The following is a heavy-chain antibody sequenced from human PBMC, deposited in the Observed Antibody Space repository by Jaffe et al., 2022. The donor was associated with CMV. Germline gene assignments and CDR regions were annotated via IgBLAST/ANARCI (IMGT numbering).Heavy chain of an antibody. D-gene: IGHD3-3*01. CDR2: IIPIFGTA. J-gene: IGHJ6*02. Sequence: QVQLVQSGAEVKKPGSSVKVSCKASGGTFSSYAISWVRQAPGQGLEWMGGIIPIFGTANYAQKFQGRVTITADESTSTAYMELSSLRSEDTAVYYCARGQTYYDFWSGHNYYYYYGMDVWGQGTTVTVSS. V-gene: IGHV1-69*01. CDR1: GGTFSSYA. CDR3: ARGQTYYDFWSGHNYYYYYGMDV.